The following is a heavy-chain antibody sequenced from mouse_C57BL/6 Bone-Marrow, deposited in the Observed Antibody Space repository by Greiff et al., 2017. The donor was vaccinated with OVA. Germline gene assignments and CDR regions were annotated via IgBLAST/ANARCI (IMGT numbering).Heavy chain of an antibody. J-gene: IGHJ3*01. Sequence: VQLQESGPELVKPGASVKISCKASGYAFSSSWMNWVKQRPGKGLEWIGRIYPGDGDTNYNGKFKGKATLTADKSSSTAYMQLSSLTSEDSAVYFCARARDYGLFAYWGQGTLVTVSA. V-gene: IGHV1-82*01. CDR3: ARARDYGLFAY. CDR1: GYAFSSSW. CDR2: IYPGDGDT. D-gene: IGHD2-4*01.